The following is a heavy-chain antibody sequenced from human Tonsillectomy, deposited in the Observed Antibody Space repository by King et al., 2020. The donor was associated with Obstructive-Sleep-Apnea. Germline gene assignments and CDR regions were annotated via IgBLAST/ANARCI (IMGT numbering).Heavy chain of an antibody. CDR3: ARDSISSIVVAMDV. D-gene: IGHD3-22*01. CDR1: SHSISSCNY. Sequence: QLQESGPGLVKPSETLFLTCSVSSHSISSCNYWGWIRQPPGKGLEWIGSIYHGGSTFYNPSLKSRVTISVDTSKNQFSLKLTSVTAADTAVYYCARDSISSIVVAMDVWGQGTTVTVSS. V-gene: IGHV4-38-2*02. J-gene: IGHJ6*02. CDR2: IYHGGST.